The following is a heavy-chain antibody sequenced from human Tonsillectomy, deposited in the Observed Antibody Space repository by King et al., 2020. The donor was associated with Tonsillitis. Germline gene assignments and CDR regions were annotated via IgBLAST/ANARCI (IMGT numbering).Heavy chain of an antibody. J-gene: IGHJ1*01. CDR1: GFTFSSYT. D-gene: IGHD3-10*01. CDR3: ARDLWGSGSYPLQL. Sequence: QLVQSGGGLVQPGGSLRLSCAASGFTFSSYTMNWVRQAPGKGLEWVSYISRDSGTIYYADSVKGRFTISRDNAKNSLYLQMNSLRVEDTAMYYCARDLWGSGSYPLQLWGQGTVVTVSS. CDR2: ISRDSGTI. V-gene: IGHV3-48*01.